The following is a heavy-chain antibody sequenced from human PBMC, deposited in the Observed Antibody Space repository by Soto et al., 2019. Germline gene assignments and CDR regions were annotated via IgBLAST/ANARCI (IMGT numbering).Heavy chain of an antibody. Sequence: RLSCAASGFTFSSYGMHWVRQAPGKGLEWVAVISYDGSNKYYADSVKGRFTISRDNSKNTLYLQMNSLRAEDTAVYYCARPLEWLLSNPYYYYYYGMDVWGQGTTVTVSS. CDR3: ARPLEWLLSNPYYYYYYGMDV. D-gene: IGHD3-3*01. CDR2: ISYDGSNK. V-gene: IGHV3-30*03. J-gene: IGHJ6*02. CDR1: GFTFSSYG.